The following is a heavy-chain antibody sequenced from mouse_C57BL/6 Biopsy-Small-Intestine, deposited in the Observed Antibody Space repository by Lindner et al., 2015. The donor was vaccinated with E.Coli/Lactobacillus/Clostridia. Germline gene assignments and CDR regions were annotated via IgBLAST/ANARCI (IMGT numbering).Heavy chain of an antibody. CDR2: INPNSGAA. CDR1: GYAFTGQY. V-gene: IGHV1-84*01. D-gene: IGHD1-3*01. CDR3: ARVVEGKGDLPNHSLHF. J-gene: IGHJ3*01. Sequence: SVKVSCKVSGYAFTGQYLHWVRQAPGQGLEWMGCINPNSGAAKSSQKFQGRVTMTRDASISTAYMELSRLRSDDTAIYYCARVVEGKGDLPNHSLHFWGQGSLITVS.